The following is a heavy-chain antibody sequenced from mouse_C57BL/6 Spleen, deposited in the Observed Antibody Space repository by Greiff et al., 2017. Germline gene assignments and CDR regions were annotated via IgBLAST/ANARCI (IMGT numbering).Heavy chain of an antibody. CDR3: ARQEDYDGFAY. D-gene: IGHD2-4*01. CDR1: GFTFSSYG. V-gene: IGHV5-6*01. CDR2: ISSGGSYT. J-gene: IGHJ3*01. Sequence: EVKLVESGGDLVKPGGSLKLSCAASGFTFSSYGMSWVRQTPDKRLEWVATISSGGSYTYYPDSVKGRFTISRDNAKNTLYLQMSSLKSEDTAMYYCARQEDYDGFAYWGQGTLVTVSA.